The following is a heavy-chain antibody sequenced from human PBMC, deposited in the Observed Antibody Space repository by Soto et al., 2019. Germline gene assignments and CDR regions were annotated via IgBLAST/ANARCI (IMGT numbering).Heavy chain of an antibody. J-gene: IGHJ4*02. D-gene: IGHD3-3*01. V-gene: IGHV1-18*04. CDR3: ARDRYYDFWSGYYTNDY. CDR2: ISAYNGNT. CDR1: GYTFTSYG. Sequence: ASVKVSCKASGYTFTSYGISWVRQAPGQGLEWMGWISAYNGNTNYAQKLQGRVTMTTDTSTSTAYMELRSLRSDDTAVYYCARDRYYDFWSGYYTNDYWGQGTLVTVSS.